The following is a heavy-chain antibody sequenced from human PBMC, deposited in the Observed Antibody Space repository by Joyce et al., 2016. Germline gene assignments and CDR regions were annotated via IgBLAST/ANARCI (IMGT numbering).Heavy chain of an antibody. V-gene: IGHV5-51*01. D-gene: IGHD5/OR15-5a*01. CDR2: TCPGNSDT. Sequence: EVQLVQSGAEVKKLGEPLKISCKASGYDFNNYWIVWVRQMPGKGLEWMSITCPGNSDTRYTPAFQGQVTISGDKTQTTAYWQWNNVTASDTAKYYCARRAWTCTLLKCHLDTWGKGTQVTVSS. CDR1: GYDFNNYW. CDR3: ARRAWTCTLLKCHLDT. J-gene: IGHJ5*02.